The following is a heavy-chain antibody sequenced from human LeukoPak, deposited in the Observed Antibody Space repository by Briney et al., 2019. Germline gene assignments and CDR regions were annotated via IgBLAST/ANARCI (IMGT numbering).Heavy chain of an antibody. CDR2: INHSGST. Sequence: SETLSLTCAVYGGSFSGYYWSWIRQPPGKGLEWIGEINHSGSTNYNPSLKSRVTISADTSKNQFSLKLSSVTAADTAVYYCARDLGDYGDYEGSVDVWGKGTTVTVSS. J-gene: IGHJ6*04. D-gene: IGHD4-17*01. CDR1: GGSFSGYY. V-gene: IGHV4-34*01. CDR3: ARDLGDYGDYEGSVDV.